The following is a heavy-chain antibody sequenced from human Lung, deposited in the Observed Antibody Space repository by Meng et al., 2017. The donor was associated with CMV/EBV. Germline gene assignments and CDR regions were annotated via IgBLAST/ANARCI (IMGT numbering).Heavy chain of an antibody. CDR1: GYTFTGYY. V-gene: IGHV1-2*02. Sequence: SVNVSCKASGYTFTGYYMHWVRQAPGQGLEWMGWINPNSGGTNYAQKFQGRVTMTRDTSISTAYMELSRLGSDDTAVYYCSGDGSLGYCSSTSCYGAGWFDPWGQGTLVTVSS. CDR3: SGDGSLGYCSSTSCYGAGWFDP. J-gene: IGHJ5*02. D-gene: IGHD2-2*01. CDR2: INPNSGGT.